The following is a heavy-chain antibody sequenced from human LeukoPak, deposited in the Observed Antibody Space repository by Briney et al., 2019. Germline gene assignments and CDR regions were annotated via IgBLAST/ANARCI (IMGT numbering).Heavy chain of an antibody. V-gene: IGHV3-7*03. CDR1: VLTFLRYL. D-gene: IGHD1-1*01. CDR3: ATSRTFDY. Sequence: GWALPLSCAGSVLTFLRYLMNWLGPAAGRGVEGVANIKQYGSENYYVDSVKGRFTISRDNAKNSLYLQMNSLRAEDTAVYYCATSRTFDYWGQGTLVTVSS. J-gene: IGHJ4*02. CDR2: IKQYGSEN.